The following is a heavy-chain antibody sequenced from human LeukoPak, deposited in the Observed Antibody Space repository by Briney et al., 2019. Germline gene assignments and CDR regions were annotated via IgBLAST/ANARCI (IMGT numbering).Heavy chain of an antibody. Sequence: SLRLSCAASGFTFSSYRMNWVRQAPGKGLEWVSSISSSGSYIYYADSVKGRFTISRDNAKNSLYLQMNSLRVEDTAVYYCARGGFFDYWGQGTLVTVSS. CDR2: ISSSGSYI. J-gene: IGHJ4*02. CDR3: ARGGFFDY. V-gene: IGHV3-21*01. CDR1: GFTFSSYR. D-gene: IGHD3-16*01.